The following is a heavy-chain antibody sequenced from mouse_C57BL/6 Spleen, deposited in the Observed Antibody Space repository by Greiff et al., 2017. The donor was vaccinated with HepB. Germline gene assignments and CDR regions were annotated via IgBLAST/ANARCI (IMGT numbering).Heavy chain of an antibody. D-gene: IGHD2-1*01. CDR2: INPSNGGT. CDR3: ARECNLNNYAMDY. CDR1: GYTFTSYW. J-gene: IGHJ4*01. Sequence: VQLQQPGTELVKPGASVKLSCKASGYTFTSYWMHWVKQSPGQGLEWIGYINPSNGGTNYNENFKGNATLTVDKSSSTAYMQLSSLTSEDSAVYYCARECNLNNYAMDYWGQGTSVTVSS. V-gene: IGHV1-53*01.